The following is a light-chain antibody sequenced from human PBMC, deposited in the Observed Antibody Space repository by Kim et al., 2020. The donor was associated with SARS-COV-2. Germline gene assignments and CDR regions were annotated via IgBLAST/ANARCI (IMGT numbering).Light chain of an antibody. Sequence: GQSITIACTGTSSDVGSYNLVSWYQHNPDKAPKLMIFEVNKRPSGVSNRFSGSKSGNTASLTISGLQAEDEADYYCCSYAGGFTLVFGTGTQLTVL. J-gene: IGLJ1*01. CDR2: EVN. V-gene: IGLV2-23*02. CDR3: CSYAGGFTLV. CDR1: SSDVGSYNL.